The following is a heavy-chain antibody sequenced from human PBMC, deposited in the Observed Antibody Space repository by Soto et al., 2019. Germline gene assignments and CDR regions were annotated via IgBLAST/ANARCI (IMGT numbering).Heavy chain of an antibody. Sequence: QVQLVESGGGVVQPGRSLRLYCAASGFTINTYVMHWVRQTPGKGLEWVALIWSDGSDEYYADSVKGRFTISRDNSKNTLYLQMNSLRVEDTALYYCARDSRGSGSTDYRGQGTLVIVSS. CDR2: IWSDGSDE. V-gene: IGHV3-33*01. D-gene: IGHD3-10*01. CDR1: GFTINTYV. J-gene: IGHJ4*02. CDR3: ARDSRGSGSTDY.